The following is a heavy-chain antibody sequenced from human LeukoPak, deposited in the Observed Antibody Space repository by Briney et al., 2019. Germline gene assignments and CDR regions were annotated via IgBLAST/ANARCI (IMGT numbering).Heavy chain of an antibody. Sequence: SVKVSSKASGGTFSSYAISWGRQAPGQGLEWMGRIIPIFGIANYVQKFQGRVTITADKSTSTAYMELSSLRSEDTAVYYWAGYRGLDLIGGAKSWFDSWGQGTLVTVSS. CDR2: IIPIFGIA. D-gene: IGHD1-26*01. J-gene: IGHJ5*01. V-gene: IGHV1-69*04. CDR3: AGYRGLDLIGGAKSWFDS. CDR1: GGTFSSYA.